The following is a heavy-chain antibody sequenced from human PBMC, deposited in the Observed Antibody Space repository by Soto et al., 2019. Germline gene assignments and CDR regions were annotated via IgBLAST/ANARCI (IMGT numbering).Heavy chain of an antibody. CDR1: GYIFSSYG. J-gene: IGHJ4*02. D-gene: IGHD1-26*01. Sequence: QAQLVQSGAEVKKPGASVKVSCKASGYIFSSYGISWVRQAPGQGLEWMGWVSAYNGNTNYPQKLQGRVTMTTDTSTSTASMELRSLRSDDTAMYYCASDHVVRGSYYDYWGQGTLVTVSS. CDR3: ASDHVVRGSYYDY. CDR2: VSAYNGNT. V-gene: IGHV1-18*01.